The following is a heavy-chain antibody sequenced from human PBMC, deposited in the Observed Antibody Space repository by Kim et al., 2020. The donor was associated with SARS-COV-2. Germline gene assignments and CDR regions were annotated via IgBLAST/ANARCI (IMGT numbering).Heavy chain of an antibody. D-gene: IGHD1-26*01. V-gene: IGHV4-59*01. CDR2: VSYSGSS. J-gene: IGHJ2*01. Sequence: SQTLSLTCTVSGDSFNGYSWSWIRQPPGKGLEWLGSVSYSGSSNFNPSLKSRVTISVDTSKNEFSLKLSSLTAADTAVYYCARDGALGYFDLWGRGTLVTVSS. CDR3: ARDGALGYFDL. CDR1: GDSFNGYS.